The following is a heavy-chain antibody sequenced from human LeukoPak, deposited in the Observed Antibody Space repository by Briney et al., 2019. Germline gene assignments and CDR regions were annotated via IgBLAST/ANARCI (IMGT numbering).Heavy chain of an antibody. CDR1: GDSVSSNSAA. CDR3: ARATGTIIDY. D-gene: IGHD1-1*01. Sequence: SQTLSLTCALSGDSVSSNSAAWNWIRQSPSRGLEWLGRTYYRSKWYNDYAVSVKSRITINPDTSKNQFSLQLNSVTPDDAAMYYCARATGTIIDYWGQRTLVTVST. CDR2: TYYRSKWYN. J-gene: IGHJ4*02. V-gene: IGHV6-1*01.